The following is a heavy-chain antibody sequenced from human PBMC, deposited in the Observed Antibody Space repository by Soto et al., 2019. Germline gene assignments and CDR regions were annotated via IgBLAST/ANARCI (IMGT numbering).Heavy chain of an antibody. Sequence: EVQLLESGGGLVQPGGSLRLSCAASGFTFKNYAMTWVRQAPGKGMEWVSSIGGSGSSAHYADSVKGRFTVSRDDSKNTLYLQVSGLRVDDTALYYCAKDAVPYNGEWDWFDLWGQGTLVTVSS. D-gene: IGHD3-10*01. CDR1: GFTFKNYA. CDR3: AKDAVPYNGEWDWFDL. V-gene: IGHV3-23*01. J-gene: IGHJ5*02. CDR2: IGGSGSSA.